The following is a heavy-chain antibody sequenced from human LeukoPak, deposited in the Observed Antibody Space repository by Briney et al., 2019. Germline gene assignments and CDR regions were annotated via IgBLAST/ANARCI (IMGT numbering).Heavy chain of an antibody. Sequence: PGGSQRLSCAASGFTFSTYWMSWVRQAPGKGREWVANIKQDGSEKHYVDSVKGRFTISRDNAKNSLYLQMNSLRAEDTAMYYCARDSAGNDYWGQGTLVAVSS. J-gene: IGHJ4*02. D-gene: IGHD6-13*01. CDR3: ARDSAGNDY. CDR2: IKQDGSEK. V-gene: IGHV3-7*01. CDR1: GFTFSTYW.